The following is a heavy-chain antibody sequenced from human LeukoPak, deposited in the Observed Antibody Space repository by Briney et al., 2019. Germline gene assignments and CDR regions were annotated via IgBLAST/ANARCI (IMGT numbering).Heavy chain of an antibody. Sequence: GGSLRLSCAMSGFTFTNNAMTWVRQAPGKGLEWVSTIGGGDVEIHYADSVKGRFTISRDNSKNTLYLQMNSLRAEDTAVYYCGRGHRFCSRGNCNSPVDYWGQGTLVTVSS. D-gene: IGHD2-15*01. V-gene: IGHV3-23*01. CDR2: IGGGDVEI. CDR1: GFTFTNNA. CDR3: GRGHRFCSRGNCNSPVDY. J-gene: IGHJ4*02.